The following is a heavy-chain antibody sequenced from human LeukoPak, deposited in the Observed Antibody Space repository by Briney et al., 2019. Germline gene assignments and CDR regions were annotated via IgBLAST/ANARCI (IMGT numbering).Heavy chain of an antibody. CDR2: IIPMFGTT. CDR3: ARPSGSYGAGFDY. CDR1: GGTFSSHA. J-gene: IGHJ4*02. Sequence: SVKVSCKASGGTFSSHAISRVRQAPGQGLEWMGGIIPMFGTTNYAQKFQGRVTITTDESTTTAYMELRSLRSDDTAVYYCARPSGSYGAGFDYWGQGTLVTVSS. V-gene: IGHV1-69*05. D-gene: IGHD1-26*01.